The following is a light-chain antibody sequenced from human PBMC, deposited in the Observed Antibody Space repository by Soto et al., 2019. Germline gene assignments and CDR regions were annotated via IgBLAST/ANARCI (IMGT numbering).Light chain of an antibody. Sequence: QSVLTQPASVSGSPGQSITISCTGTSSDVGSYNLVSWFQQLPGKVPKLIIYEGTKRLSGVSDRFSGSKSGYTASLTISGLQAEDAADYYCFSYAGNSVYVFGTGTKVTAL. V-gene: IGLV2-23*01. J-gene: IGLJ1*01. CDR3: FSYAGNSVYV. CDR1: SSDVGSYNL. CDR2: EGT.